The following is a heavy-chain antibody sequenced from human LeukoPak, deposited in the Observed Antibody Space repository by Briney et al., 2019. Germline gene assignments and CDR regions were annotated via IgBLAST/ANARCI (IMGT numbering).Heavy chain of an antibody. CDR2: ISGSGDST. CDR1: GFTFSNYA. Sequence: GGSLRLSCAASGFTFSNYAMSWVRQAPGKGLEWVSDISGSGDSTYYADSVKGRFTISRDKSKNTLYLQMNSLRAEDTAVYYCAKDREGVVPVIQTDWGQGTLVTVSS. V-gene: IGHV3-23*01. CDR3: AKDREGVVPVIQTD. D-gene: IGHD2-2*01. J-gene: IGHJ4*02.